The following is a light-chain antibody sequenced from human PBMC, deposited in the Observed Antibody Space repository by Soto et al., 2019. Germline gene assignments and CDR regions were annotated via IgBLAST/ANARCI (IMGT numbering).Light chain of an antibody. CDR3: QQLRSYPST. CDR2: AAS. J-gene: IGKJ4*01. Sequence: IQVTQSPSSLSASVGDRVTITCRASQDISSYLAWYQQKPGKAPTLLIYAASTLQSGVPSRFSGSGFGTDFTLTIGSLQAEDFASYYCQQLRSYPSTFGGGTKVEIK. CDR1: QDISSY. V-gene: IGKV1-9*01.